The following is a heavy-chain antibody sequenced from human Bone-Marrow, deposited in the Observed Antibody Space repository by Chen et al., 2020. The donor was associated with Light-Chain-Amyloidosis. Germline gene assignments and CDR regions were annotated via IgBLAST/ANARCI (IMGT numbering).Heavy chain of an antibody. CDR1: GYPFPNYW. V-gene: IGHV5-51*01. CDR3: ARRRDGYNFDY. J-gene: IGHJ4*02. D-gene: IGHD5-12*01. CDR2: IYPDDSDA. Sequence: EVQLEQSGPEVTKPGESLKISCKGSGYPFPNYWIGWVRQMPGKGLEWMGVIYPDDSDARYSPSFEGQVTISADKSITTAYLQWRSLKASDTAMYYCARRRDGYNFDYWGQGTLVTVSS.